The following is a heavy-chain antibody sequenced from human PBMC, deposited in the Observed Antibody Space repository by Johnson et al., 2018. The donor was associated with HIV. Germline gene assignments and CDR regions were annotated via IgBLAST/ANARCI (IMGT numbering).Heavy chain of an antibody. CDR2: ISGGGSGK. V-gene: IGHV3-23*01. CDR3: AKRLGYNSRGDQFDI. Sequence: EVLLLESGGGWVQPGESLRLSCAAPGFSFSTYAMTWVRQAPGKGLQWVSTISGGGSGKYYADSVKGRFTISRDNSQNTLYLQINSLRDEDTAIFYCAKRLGYNSRGDQFDIWGQGTMVTVSS. D-gene: IGHD2-2*01. J-gene: IGHJ3*02. CDR1: GFSFSTYA.